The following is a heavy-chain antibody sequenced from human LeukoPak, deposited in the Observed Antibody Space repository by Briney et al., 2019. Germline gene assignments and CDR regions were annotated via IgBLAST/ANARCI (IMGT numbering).Heavy chain of an antibody. V-gene: IGHV4-38-2*02. CDR3: ARRFMWFDP. CDR1: GYSISSGYY. J-gene: IGHJ5*02. CDR2: IYYSGST. D-gene: IGHD3-16*01. Sequence: SETLSLTCTVSGYSISSGYYWGWIRQPPGKGLEWIGSIYYSGSTYYNPSLKSRVTISVDTSKNQFSLKLSSVTAADTAVYYCARRFMWFDPWGQGTLVTVSS.